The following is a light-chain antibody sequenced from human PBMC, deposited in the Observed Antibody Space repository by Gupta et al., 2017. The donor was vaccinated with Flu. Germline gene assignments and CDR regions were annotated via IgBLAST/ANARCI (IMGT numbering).Light chain of an antibody. Sequence: QTVVTREPSLTVSPGGTVTLTCSSSPGAVTSGLWPYWFQQKPGQAPRTLICTTSKEAPLTPSRFSGSLLGGKAALTLLGAQHEDEAECYCFISYRGVRVFGAGTRLTVL. CDR3: FISYRGVRV. CDR2: TTS. J-gene: IGLJ1*01. V-gene: IGLV7-46*02. CDR1: PGAVTSGLW.